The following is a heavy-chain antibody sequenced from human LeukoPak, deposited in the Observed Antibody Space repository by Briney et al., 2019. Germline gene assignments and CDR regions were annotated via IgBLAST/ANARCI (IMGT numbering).Heavy chain of an antibody. CDR2: IYSGGST. CDR1: GFTVSSNY. V-gene: IGHV3-53*01. D-gene: IGHD3-3*01. J-gene: IGHJ3*02. Sequence: GGSLRLSCAASGFTVSSNYMSWVRQAPGKGLEWVSVIYSGGSTYYADSVKGRFTISRDNSKNTLYLQMNSLRAEDTAVYYCAKDRVLRFLEWIPLDAFDIWGQGTMVTVSS. CDR3: AKDRVLRFLEWIPLDAFDI.